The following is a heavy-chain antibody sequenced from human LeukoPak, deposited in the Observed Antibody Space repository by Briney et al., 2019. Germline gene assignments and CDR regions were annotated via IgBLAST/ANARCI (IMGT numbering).Heavy chain of an antibody. D-gene: IGHD3-10*01. CDR2: IIPIFGTA. Sequence: SVKVSCKASGGTFSSYAISWVRQAPGQGLEWMGGIIPIFGTANYAQKFQGRVTITADESTSTAYMELSSLGSEDTAVYYCAREGAYGSGSYYTGNDYWGQGTLVTVSS. V-gene: IGHV1-69*01. J-gene: IGHJ4*02. CDR1: GGTFSSYA. CDR3: AREGAYGSGSYYTGNDY.